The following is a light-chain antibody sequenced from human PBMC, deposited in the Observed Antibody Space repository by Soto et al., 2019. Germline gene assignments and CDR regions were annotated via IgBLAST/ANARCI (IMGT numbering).Light chain of an antibody. V-gene: IGKV1-5*03. J-gene: IGKJ1*01. Sequence: DIQMTQSPSTVSASVGDRIRITCRASQSISSWLAWYQQKPGKAPKLLIYKASSLESGVPSRFGGSGSGTEFTLTISSLQPDDFATYYCQQYNDYWTFGQGTKVEIK. CDR1: QSISSW. CDR3: QQYNDYWT. CDR2: KAS.